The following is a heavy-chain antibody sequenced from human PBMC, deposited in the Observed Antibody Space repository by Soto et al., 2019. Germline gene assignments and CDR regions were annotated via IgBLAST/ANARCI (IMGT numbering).Heavy chain of an antibody. V-gene: IGHV3-72*01. CDR3: VRGPPRGYEPLDY. CDR2: IRNKANSHTT. J-gene: IGHJ4*02. CDR1: GYTFSDHY. D-gene: IGHD5-12*01. Sequence: PGGSLRLSCAASGYTFSDHYMDWVRQAPGKGLEWVGRIRNKANSHTTVYAASVRGRFTISRDDSENSLFLQMNSLKIEDTAVYYCVRGPPRGYEPLDYWGLGTLVTVSS.